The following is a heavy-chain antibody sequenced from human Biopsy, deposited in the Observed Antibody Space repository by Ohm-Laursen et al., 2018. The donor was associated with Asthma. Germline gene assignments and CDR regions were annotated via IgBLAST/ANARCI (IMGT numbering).Heavy chain of an antibody. Sequence: ASAKVSSKAPGYTFTSNAIHWMRQAPGQSLEWMAWLNPVNGNTKYSQQFQGRVTITRDTSASTAYMELSSLTSEDTAVFYCAREVGATRYDPWGQGTLVTVSS. CDR2: LNPVNGNT. V-gene: IGHV1-3*01. CDR1: GYTFTSNA. D-gene: IGHD1-26*01. CDR3: AREVGATRYDP. J-gene: IGHJ5*02.